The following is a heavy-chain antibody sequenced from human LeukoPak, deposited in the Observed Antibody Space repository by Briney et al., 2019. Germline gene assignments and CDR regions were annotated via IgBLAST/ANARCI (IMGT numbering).Heavy chain of an antibody. CDR2: ISDDGRRK. D-gene: IGHD4-17*01. Sequence: PGGSLRLSCAASGFIFNSHGMHWVRQAPGKGLEWVGFISDDGRRKDYADSVKGRFTLSRDNSKDTLYLPTNRLRDEDTPSNYCAKRPSDYVDYVSYFDYCGQGTLVTVSS. J-gene: IGHJ4*03. CDR1: GFIFNSHG. CDR3: AKRPSDYVDYVSYFDY. V-gene: IGHV3-30*18.